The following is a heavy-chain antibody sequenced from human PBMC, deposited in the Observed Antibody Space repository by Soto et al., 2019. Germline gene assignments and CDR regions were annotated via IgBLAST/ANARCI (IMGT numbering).Heavy chain of an antibody. CDR2: IGYDGSNK. CDR1: EFTCGGYA. CDR3: ARDAPHTVTTSYFDY. V-gene: IGHV3-30-3*01. Sequence: GGLQRLRNTAAEFTCGGYARRWIRKATGKGLEWVAVIGYDGSNKYYADSVKGRFTISRDNSKNTLYLQMNSLRAEDTAVYYCARDAPHTVTTSYFDYWGQGTLVTVSS. D-gene: IGHD4-17*01. J-gene: IGHJ4*02.